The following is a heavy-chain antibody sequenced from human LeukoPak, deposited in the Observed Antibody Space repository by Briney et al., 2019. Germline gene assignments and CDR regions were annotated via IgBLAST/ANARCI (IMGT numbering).Heavy chain of an antibody. Sequence: PSETLSLTCTVSGGSISSSSYYWGWIRQPPGKGLEWIGSIYYSGSTYYNPSLKSRVTISVDTSKNQFSLKLSSVTAADTAVYYCAGEVSSSYDYWGQGTLVTVSS. CDR3: AGEVSSSYDY. CDR2: IYYSGST. CDR1: GGSISSSSYY. J-gene: IGHJ4*02. V-gene: IGHV4-39*02. D-gene: IGHD6-6*01.